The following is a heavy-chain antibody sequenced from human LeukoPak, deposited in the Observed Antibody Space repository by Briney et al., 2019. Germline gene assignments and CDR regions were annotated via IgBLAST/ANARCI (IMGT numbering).Heavy chain of an antibody. Sequence: ASVKVSCKVSGYTLTELSMHWVRQAPGKGLEWMGGFDPEDGETIYAQRFQGRVTMTEDTSTDTAYMELSSLRSEDTAVYYCATGLPRPIHAFDIWGQGTMVTVSS. V-gene: IGHV1-24*01. D-gene: IGHD4-11*01. J-gene: IGHJ3*02. CDR1: GYTLTELS. CDR2: FDPEDGET. CDR3: ATGLPRPIHAFDI.